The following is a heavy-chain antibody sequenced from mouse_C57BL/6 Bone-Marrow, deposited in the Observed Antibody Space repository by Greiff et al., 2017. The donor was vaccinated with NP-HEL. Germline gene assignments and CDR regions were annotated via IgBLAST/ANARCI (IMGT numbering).Heavy chain of an antibody. CDR2: INPYNGGT. D-gene: IGHD2-2*01. V-gene: IGHV1-19*01. CDR3: ARGMVTTAY. CDR1: GYTFTDYY. J-gene: IGHJ3*01. Sequence: VQLKQSGPVLVKPGASVKMSCKASGYTFTDYYMNWVKQSPGKSLEWIGVINPYNGGTSYNQKFKGKATLTVDKSSSTAYMELNSLTSEDSAVYYCARGMVTTAYWGQGTLVTVSA.